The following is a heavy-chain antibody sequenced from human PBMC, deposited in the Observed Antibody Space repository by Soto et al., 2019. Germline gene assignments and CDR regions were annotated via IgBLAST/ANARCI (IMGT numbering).Heavy chain of an antibody. V-gene: IGHV4-39*01. J-gene: IGHJ4*02. D-gene: IGHD3-10*02. CDR2: IYYSGST. Sequence: QLQLQESGPGLVKPSETLSLTCTVSGGSISSSSYYWGWIRQPPGKGLEWIGSIYYSGSTYYNPSLKSRVTISVDTSKNQFSLMLTAVTAADTAVYYCASLPDWCSGNSWGQGTLVTVSS. CDR3: ASLPDWCSGNS. CDR1: GGSISSSSYY.